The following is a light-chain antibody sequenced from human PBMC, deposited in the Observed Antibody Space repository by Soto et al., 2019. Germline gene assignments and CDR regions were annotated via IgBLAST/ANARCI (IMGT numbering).Light chain of an antibody. J-gene: IGKJ1*01. CDR2: DAS. Sequence: EIVMTQSPATLSVSPGERATLFFRASQSVSSYLAWYQQKPGQAPRLLIYDASNRATGIPARFSASGTGTDFTLTISDVQPEDFAVYYCHQRQSWPRTFGQGTKVDIK. CDR1: QSVSSY. V-gene: IGKV3-11*01. CDR3: HQRQSWPRT.